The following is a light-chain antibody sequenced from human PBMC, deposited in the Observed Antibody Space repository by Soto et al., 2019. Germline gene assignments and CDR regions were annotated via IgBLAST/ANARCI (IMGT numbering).Light chain of an antibody. CDR2: DTS. Sequence: DIMVTQYPATLSASRWEIVTLSCRASQFVSSRLAWYQRRPGQVPRLLIYDTSTRAPGISARFSGSGSGTEFTLTISSLQSEDFAVYCCQEYIQWPPGMFGPGTKVDIK. CDR3: QEYIQWPPGM. CDR1: QFVSSR. V-gene: IGKV3-15*01. J-gene: IGKJ1*01.